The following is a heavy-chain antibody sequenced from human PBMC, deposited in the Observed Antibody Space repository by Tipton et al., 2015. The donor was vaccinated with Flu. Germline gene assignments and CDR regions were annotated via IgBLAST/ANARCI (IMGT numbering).Heavy chain of an antibody. CDR2: VFHTGST. D-gene: IGHD3-22*01. Sequence: TLSLTCTISGHSISSDYYWGWIRQPPGKGLEWIGNVFHTGSTYHNPSLKSRVTISVDTSKNQFSLKVFSVTAADTAVYYCARDGHYSSANGALDYWGQGTLVTVSS. CDR3: ARDGHYSSANGALDY. V-gene: IGHV4-38-2*02. J-gene: IGHJ4*02. CDR1: GHSISSDYY.